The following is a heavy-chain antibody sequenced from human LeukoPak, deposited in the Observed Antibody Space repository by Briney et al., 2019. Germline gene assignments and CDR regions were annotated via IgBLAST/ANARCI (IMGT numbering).Heavy chain of an antibody. J-gene: IGHJ4*02. CDR2: IIGSGGST. D-gene: IGHD2-15*01. V-gene: IGHV3-23*01. CDR3: ARQQGYCSDGTCHFDY. CDR1: GFTFSSYA. Sequence: GGSLRLSCAASGFTFSSYAMSWVRQAPGKGLEWVSAIIGSGGSTYYADSVKGRFTISRDNSKNTLYLQMNSLTSDDAAIYYCARQQGYCSDGTCHFDYWGQGSPVTVS.